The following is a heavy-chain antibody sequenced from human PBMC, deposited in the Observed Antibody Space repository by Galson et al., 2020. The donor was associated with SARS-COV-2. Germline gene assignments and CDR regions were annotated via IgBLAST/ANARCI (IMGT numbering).Heavy chain of an antibody. CDR3: ARGGHCSGGSCYPHDAFDI. Sequence: SETLSLTCAISGDSVSSNSAAWNWIRQSPSRGLEWLGRTYYRSKWYNDYAVSVKSRITINPDTSKNQFSLQLNSVTPEDTAVYYCARGGHCSGGSCYPHDAFDIWGQGTMVTVSS. D-gene: IGHD2-15*01. CDR2: TYYRSKWYN. CDR1: GDSVSSNSAA. J-gene: IGHJ3*02. V-gene: IGHV6-1*01.